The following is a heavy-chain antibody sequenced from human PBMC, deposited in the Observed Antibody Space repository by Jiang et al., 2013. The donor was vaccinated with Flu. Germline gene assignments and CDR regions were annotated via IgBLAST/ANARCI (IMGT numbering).Heavy chain of an antibody. V-gene: IGHV1-8*01. CDR3: ARDRNGGNTYYYYYGMDV. CDR2: MNPNSGNT. J-gene: IGHJ6*02. D-gene: IGHD4-23*01. CDR1: GYTFTSYD. Sequence: SGAEVKKPGASVKVSCKASGYTFTSYDINWVRQATGQGLEWMGWMNPNSGNTGYAQKFQGRVTMTRNTSISTAYMELSSLRSEDTAVYYCARDRNGGNTYYYYYGMDVWAKGPRSPSP.